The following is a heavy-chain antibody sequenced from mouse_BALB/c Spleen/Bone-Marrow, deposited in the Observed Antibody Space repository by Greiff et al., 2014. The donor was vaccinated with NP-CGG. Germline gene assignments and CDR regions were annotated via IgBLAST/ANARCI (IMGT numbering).Heavy chain of an antibody. V-gene: IGHV1-4*02. CDR2: INPTRGYT. CDR1: GYTFTSNT. D-gene: IGHD1-1*01. Sequence: QVQLQQSAGELARPGASVKMSCKASGYTFTSNTIQWVKQRPGQGLEWIGYINPTRGYTDYNQKFKDKTTLTADKSSSTAYMQLSSQTSEDSAVYYCAREATYYAYFDYWGQGTILTVSS. J-gene: IGHJ2*01. CDR3: AREATYYAYFDY.